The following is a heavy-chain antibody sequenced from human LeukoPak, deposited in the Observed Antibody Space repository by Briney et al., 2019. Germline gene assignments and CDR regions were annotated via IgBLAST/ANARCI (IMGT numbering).Heavy chain of an antibody. CDR3: AKFNEILTGYFDY. V-gene: IGHV3-23*01. CDR2: ISGGGGGT. CDR1: GFTFRSYA. J-gene: IGHJ4*02. D-gene: IGHD3-9*01. Sequence: GGSLRLSCAASGFTFRSYAMGWVRQSPGKGLEWVSSISGGGGGTYYAEFVKGRFTISRDNSKNTLCLQMNSLRAEDTAVYYCAKFNEILTGYFDYWGQGTLVTVSS.